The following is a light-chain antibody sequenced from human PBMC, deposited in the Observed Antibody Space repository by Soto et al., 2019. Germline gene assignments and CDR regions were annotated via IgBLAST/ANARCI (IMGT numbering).Light chain of an antibody. J-gene: IGLJ1*01. CDR1: SSDDGGYNY. V-gene: IGLV2-8*01. CDR2: EVS. Sequence: QSVLTQPPSASGSPGQSVTISCTGTSSDDGGYNYVSWYQQHPGKAPKLMIYEVSKRPSGVPDRFSGSKSGNTASLTVSGLQAEDEADYYCCSYAGSSTYVFGTGTKVTVL. CDR3: CSYAGSSTYV.